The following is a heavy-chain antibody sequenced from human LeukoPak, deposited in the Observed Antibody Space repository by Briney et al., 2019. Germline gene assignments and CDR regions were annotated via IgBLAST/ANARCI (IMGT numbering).Heavy chain of an antibody. J-gene: IGHJ6*03. CDR1: GYTFTSYA. CDR2: INAGNGNT. D-gene: IGHD2-21*02. V-gene: IGHV1-3*03. Sequence: ASVKVSCKASGYTFTSYAMHWVRQAPGQRLEWMGWINAGNGNTKYSQEFQGRVTITRDTSASTAYMELSSLRSEDMAVYYCARDGAYCGGDCYSTYYYYYMDVWGKGTTVTISS. CDR3: ARDGAYCGGDCYSTYYYYYMDV.